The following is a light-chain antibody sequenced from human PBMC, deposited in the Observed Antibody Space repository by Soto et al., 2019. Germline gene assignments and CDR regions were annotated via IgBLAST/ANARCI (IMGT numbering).Light chain of an antibody. CDR3: QQGSTATT. V-gene: IGKV3-11*01. CDR1: QSVASS. Sequence: EIVLTQSPATLSLSPGERATLSCRASQSVASSLAWYQQKPGRAPRLLIYDASTRATGIPARFSGSGSGTDFTLTISSLELEDFAVYYCQQGSTATTFGQGTKLEIK. CDR2: DAS. J-gene: IGKJ2*01.